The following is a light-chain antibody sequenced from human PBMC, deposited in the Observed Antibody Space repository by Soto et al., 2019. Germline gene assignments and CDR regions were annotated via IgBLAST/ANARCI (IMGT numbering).Light chain of an antibody. Sequence: SYELTQPLSVSVALGQTARITCGGNNIGSKNVHWYQQKPGQAPVKVIDMDSNRPSGIPERFSGSNSGNTATLTISRAQAGDEADYYCQVWDSSTARVFGGGTKLTVL. CDR2: MDS. V-gene: IGLV3-9*01. CDR1: NIGSKN. J-gene: IGLJ3*02. CDR3: QVWDSSTARV.